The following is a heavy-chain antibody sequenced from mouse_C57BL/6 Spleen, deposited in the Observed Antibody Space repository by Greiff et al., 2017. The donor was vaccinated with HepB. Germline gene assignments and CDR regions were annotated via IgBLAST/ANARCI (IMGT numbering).Heavy chain of an antibody. CDR1: GYTFTSYW. V-gene: IGHV1-69*01. J-gene: IGHJ2*01. Sequence: QVQLRQSGAELVMPGASVKLSCKASGYTFTSYWMHWVKQRPGQGLEWIGEIDPSDSYTNYNQKFKGKSTLTVDKSSSTAYMQLSSLTSEDSAVYYCARSTTVEYFDYWGQGTTLTVSS. CDR3: ARSTTVEYFDY. D-gene: IGHD1-1*01. CDR2: IDPSDSYT.